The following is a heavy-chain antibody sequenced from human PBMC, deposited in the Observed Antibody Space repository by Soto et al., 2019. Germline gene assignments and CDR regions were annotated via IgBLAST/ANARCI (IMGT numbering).Heavy chain of an antibody. Sequence: GGSLRLSCAASGFTFSSYGMHWVHQAPGKGLEWVAVIWYDGSNKYYADSVKGRFTISRDNSKNTLYLQMNSLRAEDTAVYYCATEDCGGDCYAPDAFDIWGQGTMVTVSS. V-gene: IGHV3-33*08. CDR3: ATEDCGGDCYAPDAFDI. CDR2: IWYDGSNK. CDR1: GFTFSSYG. D-gene: IGHD2-21*01. J-gene: IGHJ3*02.